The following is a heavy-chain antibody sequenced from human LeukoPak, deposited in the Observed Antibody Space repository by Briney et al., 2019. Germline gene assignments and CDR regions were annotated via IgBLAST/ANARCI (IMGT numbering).Heavy chain of an antibody. J-gene: IGHJ3*02. CDR3: ASSYSGSYYMHAFDI. D-gene: IGHD1-26*01. Sequence: PSETLSLTCTVSGGSISSGSYYWSWIRQPAGKGLEWIGRIYTSGSTNYNPSLKSRVTISVDTSKNQFSLKLSSVTAADTAVYYCASSYSGSYYMHAFDIWGQGTMVTVSS. CDR1: GGSISSGSYY. V-gene: IGHV4-61*02. CDR2: IYTSGST.